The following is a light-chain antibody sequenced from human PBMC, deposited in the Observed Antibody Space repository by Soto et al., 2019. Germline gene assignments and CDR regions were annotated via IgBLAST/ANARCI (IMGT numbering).Light chain of an antibody. J-gene: IGKJ2*01. CDR2: DTS. CDR3: QQRSNWPPGGT. V-gene: IGKV3-11*01. CDR1: LSVSSY. Sequence: EIVLTQSPATLSLSPGERATLSCRASLSVSSYLAWYQQKPGQAPRLLIYDTSNRATGIPARFSGSGFGTDFTLTISGLEPEDFAVYYCQQRSNWPPGGTFGQGTNLEIK.